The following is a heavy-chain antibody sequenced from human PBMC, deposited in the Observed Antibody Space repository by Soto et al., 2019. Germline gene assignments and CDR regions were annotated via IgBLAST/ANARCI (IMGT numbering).Heavy chain of an antibody. J-gene: IGHJ6*02. CDR2: ISGSGGST. D-gene: IGHD3-16*01. V-gene: IGHV3-23*01. CDR1: GFTFSTYA. CDR3: VKEALAGDMDF. Sequence: GGSLRLSCAASGFTFSTYAMIWVRQAPGQGLEWVSAISGSGGSTYYLDSVKGRFTISRDNSKNTLSLQMNSLRVEDTAVYYCVKEALAGDMDFWGQGTTVTVSS.